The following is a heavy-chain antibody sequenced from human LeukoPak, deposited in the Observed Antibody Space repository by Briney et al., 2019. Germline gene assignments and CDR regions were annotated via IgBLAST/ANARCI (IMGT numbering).Heavy chain of an antibody. CDR1: GGSFSGYY. D-gene: IGHD5-24*01. CDR2: INHSGST. J-gene: IGHJ4*02. Sequence: TSETLSLTCAVYGGSFSGYYWSWIRQPPGKGPEWIGEINHSGSTNYNPSLKSRVTISVDTSKNQFSLKLSSVTAADTAVYYCARRSGDGYNDDFDYWGQGTLVTVSS. V-gene: IGHV4-34*01. CDR3: ARRSGDGYNDDFDY.